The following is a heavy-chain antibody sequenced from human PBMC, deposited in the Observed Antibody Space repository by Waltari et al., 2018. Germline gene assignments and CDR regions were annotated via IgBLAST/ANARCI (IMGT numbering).Heavy chain of an antibody. J-gene: IGHJ4*02. D-gene: IGHD5-12*01. V-gene: IGHV3-74*01. Sequence: EVQLVGSGGGSVQPGGSLRLSCSASGFPFTSYHIHWVRQAPGKGLGWLSRIMNDHEGNGPSYADSVGGRFTVSRDNAKNAVYLQLNSLRVEDTAMYYCAAGVYDSRVYVDYWGQGTLVTVTS. CDR3: AAGVYDSRVYVDY. CDR2: IMNDHEGNGP. CDR1: GFPFTSYH.